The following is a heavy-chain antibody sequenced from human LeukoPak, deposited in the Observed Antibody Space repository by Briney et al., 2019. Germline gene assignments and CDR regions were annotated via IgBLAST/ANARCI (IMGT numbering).Heavy chain of an antibody. Sequence: ASVKVSCKASGGTYSSYAISWVRQAPGQGLEWMGGIIPIFGTANYAQKFQGRVTITADESTSTAYMELSSLRSEDTAVYYCARVSSGWPMYYFDYWGQGTLVTVSS. CDR2: IIPIFGTA. CDR3: ARVSSGWPMYYFDY. J-gene: IGHJ4*02. CDR1: GGTYSSYA. V-gene: IGHV1-69*13. D-gene: IGHD6-19*01.